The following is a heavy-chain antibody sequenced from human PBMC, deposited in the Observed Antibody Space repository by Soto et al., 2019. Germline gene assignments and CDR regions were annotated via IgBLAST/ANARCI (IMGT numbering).Heavy chain of an antibody. Sequence: QVQLVRSGAEVKKPGASVKVSCKASGYTFTSYGISWVRQAPGQGLEWMGWISAYNGNTNYAQKLQGRVTMTTDTSTSTAYMELRSLRSDDTAVYYCARDRYYDSSGPPRFDPWGQGTLVTVSS. CDR3: ARDRYYDSSGPPRFDP. D-gene: IGHD3-22*01. CDR1: GYTFTSYG. J-gene: IGHJ5*02. CDR2: ISAYNGNT. V-gene: IGHV1-18*04.